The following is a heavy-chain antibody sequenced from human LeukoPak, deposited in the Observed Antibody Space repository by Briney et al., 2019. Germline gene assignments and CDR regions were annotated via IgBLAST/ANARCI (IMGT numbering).Heavy chain of an antibody. Sequence: GGSLRLSCAASGFTFSSYTMNWVRQAPGKGLEWVSIISSGSSYIHYADSVKGRFTISRDNAKNSLYLQMNSLRAEDTAVYYCAKEGYSRGYYSYYYMDVWGKGTTVTVSS. CDR1: GFTFSSYT. J-gene: IGHJ6*03. CDR3: AKEGYSRGYYSYYYMDV. V-gene: IGHV3-21*01. CDR2: ISSGSSYI. D-gene: IGHD6-13*01.